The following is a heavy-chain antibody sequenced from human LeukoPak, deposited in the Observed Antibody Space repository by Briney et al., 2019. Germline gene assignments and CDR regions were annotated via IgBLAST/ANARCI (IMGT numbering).Heavy chain of an antibody. CDR1: GGSISGHY. Sequence: SETLSLACTVSGGSISGHYWSWIRQSPGKGLEWVGYIRYTGSTNYNPSLNSRVTMSVDTPHNQFSLRLTSVTAADTAVYYCARLHALGAEEFDPWGQGALVTVSS. CDR3: ARLHALGAEEFDP. J-gene: IGHJ5*02. D-gene: IGHD3-16*01. V-gene: IGHV4-59*11. CDR2: IRYTGST.